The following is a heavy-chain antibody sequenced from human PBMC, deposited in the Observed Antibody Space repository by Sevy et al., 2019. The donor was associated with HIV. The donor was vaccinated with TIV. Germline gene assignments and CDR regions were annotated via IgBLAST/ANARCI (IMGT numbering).Heavy chain of an antibody. J-gene: IGHJ4*02. Sequence: ASVKVSCKASGYTFIDYYMHWVRQAPGQGLEWMTWINPDSGATAYAQKSQGRVTMTRDTSINTAYLELSGLRSDDTAVYYCTTHNILTGYFSFKYWGQGTLVTVSS. D-gene: IGHD3-9*01. CDR3: TTHNILTGYFSFKY. CDR1: GYTFIDYY. CDR2: INPDSGAT. V-gene: IGHV1-2*02.